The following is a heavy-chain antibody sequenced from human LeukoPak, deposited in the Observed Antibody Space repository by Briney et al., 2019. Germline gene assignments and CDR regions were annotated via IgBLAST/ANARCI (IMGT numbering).Heavy chain of an antibody. D-gene: IGHD6-25*01. V-gene: IGHV3-30*02. CDR1: GFTFSSYG. CDR2: IRYDGNNK. J-gene: IGHJ4*02. Sequence: PGGSLRLSCAASGFTFSSYGMHWVRQAPGKGLEWVAFIRYDGNNKHYADSVKGRFTISRDNSKNTLFLQMNNLRAEDTALFYCAKGVAGYYSSDLRHWGQGTLVTVSS. CDR3: AKGVAGYYSSDLRH.